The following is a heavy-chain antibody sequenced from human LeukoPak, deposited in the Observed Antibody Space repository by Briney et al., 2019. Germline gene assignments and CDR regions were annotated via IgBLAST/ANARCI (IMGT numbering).Heavy chain of an antibody. D-gene: IGHD6-13*01. Sequence: GGSLRLSCAASGFRFSANAMNWVRQAPGKGLEWVSYISSSGTTIYYADSVKGRFTISRDNAKNSLYLQMNSLRDEDTAVYYCARVWGLAVAGGEIEYWGQGTLVTVSS. V-gene: IGHV3-48*02. CDR3: ARVWGLAVAGGEIEY. J-gene: IGHJ4*02. CDR2: ISSSGTTI. CDR1: GFRFSANA.